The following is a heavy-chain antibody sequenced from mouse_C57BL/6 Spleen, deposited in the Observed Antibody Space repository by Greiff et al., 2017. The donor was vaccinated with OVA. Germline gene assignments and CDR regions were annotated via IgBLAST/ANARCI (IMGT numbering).Heavy chain of an antibody. CDR1: GYPFTAYT. D-gene: IGHD6-1*01. V-gene: IGHV1-62-2*01. CDR2: FYPGRGSI. Sequence: VQLQQSGAELVKPGASVKLSCKASGYPFTAYTIHWVKQRSGQGLAWIWWFYPGRGSIQDTENFKDKATLTADKTSSTVYMELSRLTSEDSAVYVWARHEASGVFVYWGQGTTRTVPS. J-gene: IGHJ2*01. CDR3: ARHEASGVFVY.